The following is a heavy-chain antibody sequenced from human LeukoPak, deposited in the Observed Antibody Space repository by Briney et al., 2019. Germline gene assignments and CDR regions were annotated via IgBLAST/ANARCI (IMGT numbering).Heavy chain of an antibody. CDR2: IIPIFGTA. Sequence: SVKVSCKASGGTFSSYAISWVRQAPGQGLEWMGGIIPIFGTANYAQKFQGRVTITTDESTSTAYMELSSLRSEDTAVYYCARESRNYDGEGSYWCFDLWGRGTLVTVSS. CDR1: GGTFSSYA. V-gene: IGHV1-69*05. D-gene: IGHD4-23*01. CDR3: ARESRNYDGEGSYWCFDL. J-gene: IGHJ2*01.